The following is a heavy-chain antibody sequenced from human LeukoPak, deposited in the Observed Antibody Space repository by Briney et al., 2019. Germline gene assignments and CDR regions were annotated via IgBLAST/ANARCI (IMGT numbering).Heavy chain of an antibody. CDR3: ARASDWRTNYNWFDP. D-gene: IGHD2-8*01. J-gene: IGHJ5*02. CDR2: IKQDGSEK. CDR1: GFTFSSYW. Sequence: GGSLRLSCAASGFTFSSYWMSWVRQAPGKGLEWVANIKQDGSEKYYVNSVKGRFTISRDNAKNSLYLQMNSLRAEDTAVYYCARASDWRTNYNWFDPWGQGTLVTVSS. V-gene: IGHV3-7*01.